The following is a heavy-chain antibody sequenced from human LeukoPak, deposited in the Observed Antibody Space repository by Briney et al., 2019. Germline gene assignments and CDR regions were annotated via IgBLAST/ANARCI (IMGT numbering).Heavy chain of an antibody. D-gene: IGHD3-22*01. J-gene: IGHJ4*02. CDR3: ARDQITMIV. CDR2: IYYSGST. Sequence: PSETLSLTCTVSGGSISSSNYYWGWIRQPPGKGLEWIGSIYYSGSTYYNPSLKSRVTISVDTSKNQSSLKLSSVTAADTAVYYCARDQITMIVWGQGTLVTVSS. V-gene: IGHV4-39*07. CDR1: GGSISSSNYY.